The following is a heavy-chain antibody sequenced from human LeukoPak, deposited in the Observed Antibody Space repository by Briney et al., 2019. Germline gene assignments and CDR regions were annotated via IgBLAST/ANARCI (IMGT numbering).Heavy chain of an antibody. J-gene: IGHJ4*02. Sequence: ASVEVSCKASGYTFNDFYVHWVRPAPGQGLEWMGWINPKIADTIYAQSVRGRVTMTRDTSITTAYLELSSLGSDDTAVYYCARSLPYDNRNPHIDHWGQGTLITVSS. CDR2: INPKIADT. V-gene: IGHV1-2*02. CDR1: GYTFNDFY. CDR3: ARSLPYDNRNPHIDH. D-gene: IGHD3-22*01.